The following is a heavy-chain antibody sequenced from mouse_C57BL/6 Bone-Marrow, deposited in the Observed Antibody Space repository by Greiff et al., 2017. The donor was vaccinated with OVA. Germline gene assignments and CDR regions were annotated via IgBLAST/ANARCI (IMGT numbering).Heavy chain of an antibody. V-gene: IGHV1-81*01. CDR3: ARTLTTVVATNYYAMDY. Sequence: QVQLQQSGAELVKPGASVKLSCKASGYTFTSYGISWVKQSTGQGLEWIGEIYPRSGNTYYNEKFKGKATLTADKSSSTAYMELRSLTSEDSAVYFCARTLTTVVATNYYAMDYWGQGTSVTVSS. J-gene: IGHJ4*01. CDR2: IYPRSGNT. CDR1: GYTFTSYG. D-gene: IGHD1-1*01.